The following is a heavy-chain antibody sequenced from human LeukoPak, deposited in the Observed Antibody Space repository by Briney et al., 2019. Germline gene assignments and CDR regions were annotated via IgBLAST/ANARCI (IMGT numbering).Heavy chain of an antibody. V-gene: IGHV3-30*18. J-gene: IGHJ4*02. D-gene: IGHD3-22*01. CDR2: ISYDGSNK. Sequence: PGGSLRLSCAASGFTFSTYAMHWVRQAPGKGLEWVAVISYDGSNKYYADSVKGRFTISRDNSKNTLYLQMNSLRAEDTAVYYCAKDCYYDSSGYYYPFDYWGQGTLVTVSS. CDR3: AKDCYYDSSGYYYPFDY. CDR1: GFTFSTYA.